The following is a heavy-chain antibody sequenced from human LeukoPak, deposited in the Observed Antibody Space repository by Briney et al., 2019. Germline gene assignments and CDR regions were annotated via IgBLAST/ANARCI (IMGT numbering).Heavy chain of an antibody. CDR3: AKDKDWYSSPLGY. J-gene: IGHJ4*02. Sequence: GGSLRLSCAASGFTFSSYGMHWVRQAPGKGLEWVAFIRYDGSNKYYADSVKGRFTISRDNSKNTLYLQMNSLRAEDTAVYYCAKDKDWYSSPLGYWGQGTLVTVSS. CDR1: GFTFSSYG. D-gene: IGHD3/OR15-3a*01. V-gene: IGHV3-30*02. CDR2: IRYDGSNK.